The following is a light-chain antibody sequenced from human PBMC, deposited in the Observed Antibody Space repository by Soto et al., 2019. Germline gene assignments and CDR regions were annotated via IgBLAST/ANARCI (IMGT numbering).Light chain of an antibody. CDR2: DAS. J-gene: IGKJ1*01. CDR1: QSVSSY. CDR3: QQRSNWSWT. Sequence: EIVLTQSPATLSLSPGERATLSCRAGQSVSSYLAWYQQKPGQAPRLLIYDASNRATGIPARFSGSGSGTDFTLTISSLEPEDFAVYYCQQRSNWSWTFGQGTKVDIK. V-gene: IGKV3-11*01.